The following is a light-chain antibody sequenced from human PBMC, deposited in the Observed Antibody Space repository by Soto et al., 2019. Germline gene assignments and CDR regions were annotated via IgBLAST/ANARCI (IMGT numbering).Light chain of an antibody. CDR1: QTVDSNF. J-gene: IGKJ1*01. CDR2: AAS. CDR3: LKYGSSPGWT. V-gene: IGKV3-20*01. Sequence: DIVLTQSPGTLSLSPCERATLSCRASQTVDSNFLAWYQQKPGQAPRLLIYAASTRATGIPDRFSGSGSGTDFTLTIGRLDPEDFAVYYCLKYGSSPGWTFGPGTKVDIK.